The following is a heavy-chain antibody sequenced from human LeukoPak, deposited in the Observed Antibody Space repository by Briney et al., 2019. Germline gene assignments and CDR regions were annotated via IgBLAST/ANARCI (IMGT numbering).Heavy chain of an antibody. D-gene: IGHD3-10*01. CDR1: GFTFSSYG. CDR2: IWYDGSNK. V-gene: IGHV3-33*01. CDR3: ARDPFGELKNYSYYGMDV. Sequence: GGSLRLSCAASGFTFSSYGMHWVRQAPGKGLEWVAVIWYDGSNKYYADSVKGRFTISRDNSKNTLYLQMNSLRAEDTAVYYCARDPFGELKNYSYYGMDVWGQGTTVTVSS. J-gene: IGHJ6*02.